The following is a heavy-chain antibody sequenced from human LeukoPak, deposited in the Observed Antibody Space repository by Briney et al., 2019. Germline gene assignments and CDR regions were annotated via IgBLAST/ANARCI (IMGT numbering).Heavy chain of an antibody. J-gene: IGHJ6*02. CDR3: ARERGYAYYYYGMDV. V-gene: IGHV3-7*01. CDR2: IKQDGSEK. CDR1: GFTSSSYW. D-gene: IGHD5-12*01. Sequence: GGSLRLSCAASGFTSSSYWMSWVRQAPGKGLEWVANIKQDGSEKYYVDSVKGRFTISRDNAKNSLYLQMNSLRAEDTAVYYCARERGYAYYYYGMDVWGQGTTVTVSS.